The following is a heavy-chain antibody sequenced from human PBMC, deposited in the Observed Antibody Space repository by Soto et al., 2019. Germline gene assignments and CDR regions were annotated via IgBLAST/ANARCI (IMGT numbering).Heavy chain of an antibody. D-gene: IGHD6-19*01. CDR2: ISYDGSNK. CDR1: GVTFSSYA. CDR3: ARDAGWYEHAFDI. V-gene: IGHV3-30-3*01. Sequence: PGGSLRLSCAASGVTFSSYAMHWVRQAPGKGLEWVAVISYDGSNKYYADSVKGRFTISRDNSKNTLYLQMNSLRAEDTAVYYCARDAGWYEHAFDIWGQGTMVTVSS. J-gene: IGHJ3*02.